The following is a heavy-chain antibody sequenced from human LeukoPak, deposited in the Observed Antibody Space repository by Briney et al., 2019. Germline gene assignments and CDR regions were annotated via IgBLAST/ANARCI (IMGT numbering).Heavy chain of an antibody. Sequence: SETLSLTCTVSGGSISSSTYYWGWIRQPPGKGLEWIGSIYYTGSTYHNPSLKSRVTISVDTSKNQVSLKLSPVTAADTAVYYCAADYSGNYHVEFDYWGQGTLVTVSS. V-gene: IGHV4-39*07. CDR3: AADYSGNYHVEFDY. J-gene: IGHJ4*02. D-gene: IGHD1-26*01. CDR1: GGSISSSTYY. CDR2: IYYTGST.